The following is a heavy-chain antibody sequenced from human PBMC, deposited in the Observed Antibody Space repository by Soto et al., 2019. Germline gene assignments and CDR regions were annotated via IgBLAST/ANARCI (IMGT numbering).Heavy chain of an antibody. CDR2: IRSKAYGGTT. V-gene: IGHV3-49*03. CDR1: GVTFGVYA. Sequence: GWCLGLSCTASGVTFGVYAVGWFRQAPGKGLEWVGFIRSKAYGGTTEYAASVKGRFTISRDDSKSIAYLQMNSLKTEDTAVYYCTREGSWSPVWGQGTLVTVSS. D-gene: IGHD2-15*01. CDR3: TREGSWSPV. J-gene: IGHJ4*02.